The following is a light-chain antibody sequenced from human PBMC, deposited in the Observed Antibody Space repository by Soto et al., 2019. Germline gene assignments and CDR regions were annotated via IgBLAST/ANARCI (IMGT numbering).Light chain of an antibody. CDR3: QQYHNYYWT. J-gene: IGKJ1*01. CDR1: QSISSW. Sequence: IQMTHSPSTLSASVGDRVTITCRASQSISSWLAWYQQKPGKAPKLLIFDASSLENEVPSRFTGSGSGTEFTLTISSLQLDDFATYYCQQYHNYYWTFGQGTKVDIK. V-gene: IGKV1-5*01. CDR2: DAS.